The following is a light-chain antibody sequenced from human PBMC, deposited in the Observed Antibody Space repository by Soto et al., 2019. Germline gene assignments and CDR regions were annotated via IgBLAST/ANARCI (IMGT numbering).Light chain of an antibody. V-gene: IGKV3-20*01. CDR3: QQYAASPRT. Sequence: EVVLTQSPGTLSLSPRERATLSCRASQSVSNNYLAWYQHKPGQAPRHLIYGASNRAPGLPDRFSGSGSGPYFTLTISRLEPEDFSVYYCQQYAASPRTFGEGTLVEVK. J-gene: IGKJ1*01. CDR2: GAS. CDR1: QSVSNNY.